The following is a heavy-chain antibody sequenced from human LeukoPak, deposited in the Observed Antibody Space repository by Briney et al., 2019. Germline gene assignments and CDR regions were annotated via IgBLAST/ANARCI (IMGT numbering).Heavy chain of an antibody. CDR1: GFTFKDFG. J-gene: IGHJ4*02. CDR2: IRNVGTDK. V-gene: IGHV3-30*02. CDR3: AKGYGESHFDD. D-gene: IGHD4/OR15-4a*01. Sequence: GGALRLSCAASGFTFKDFGMHWVRQPPGKGLEWVAFIRNVGTDKYYADSVKGRFTISRDNSRNTLYLQLNSPTVDDMAVYYCAKGYGESHFDDWGQGTPVTVSS.